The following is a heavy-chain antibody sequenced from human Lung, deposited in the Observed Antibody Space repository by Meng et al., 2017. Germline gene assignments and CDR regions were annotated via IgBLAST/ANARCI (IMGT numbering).Heavy chain of an antibody. V-gene: IGHV4-34*01. CDR2: INHSGSA. J-gene: IGHJ4*02. Sequence: QVMLQQWGAGLLKPAETLSLTCVVSGASFSHYYGSWIRQPPGKGLEWIGEINHSGSANYNPSLESRATISVDTSQNTLSLKLSSVTAADSAVYYCARGPTTMAHDFDYWGQGTLVTVSS. CDR1: GASFSHYY. CDR3: ARGPTTMAHDFDY. D-gene: IGHD4-11*01.